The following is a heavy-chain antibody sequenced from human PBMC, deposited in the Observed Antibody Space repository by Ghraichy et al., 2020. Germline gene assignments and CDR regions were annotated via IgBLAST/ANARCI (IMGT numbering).Heavy chain of an antibody. D-gene: IGHD6-6*01. CDR3: TTTGYSSSIVY. CDR2: IRSNPNRYAT. J-gene: IGHJ4*02. CDR1: GFTFSGSA. V-gene: IGHV3-73*01. Sequence: GGSLRLSCAASGFTFSGSAMHWVRQASGKGLEWVGRIRSNPNRYATAYAASVKGRFTISRDDSKNTAYLQMNSLKTEDTAVYYCTTTGYSSSIVYWGQGTLVTVSS.